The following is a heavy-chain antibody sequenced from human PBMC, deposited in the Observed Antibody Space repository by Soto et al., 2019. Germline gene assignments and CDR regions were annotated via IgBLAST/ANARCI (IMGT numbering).Heavy chain of an antibody. CDR3: ARAVAVPADFDY. CDR1: GYTFTGYA. J-gene: IGHJ4*02. Sequence: QVQLVQSGAEEKKPGASVKVSCKASGYTFTGYAMHWVRQAPGQRLEWMGWINAGNGNTKSSQKFQGIVTITRDTSVTTAYMERSSLRSEYTAVDYCARAVAVPADFDYWGQGTLVTVSS. V-gene: IGHV1-3*05. CDR2: INAGNGNT. D-gene: IGHD6-19*01.